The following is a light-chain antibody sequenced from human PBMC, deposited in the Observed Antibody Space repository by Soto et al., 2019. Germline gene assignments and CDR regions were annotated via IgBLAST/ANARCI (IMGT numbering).Light chain of an antibody. V-gene: IGLV4-60*02. CDR3: ETCDFDTRV. CDR1: SGHSSYI. CDR2: LEGSGSY. Sequence: QPVLTQSSSASASLGSSVKLTCTLSSGHSSYIISWHQQQPGKAPRYLMKLEGSGSYNQGSGVPDRFSGSSSGADRYLTISNLQFEDEADYYCETCDFDTRVFGGGTQLTVL. J-gene: IGLJ3*02.